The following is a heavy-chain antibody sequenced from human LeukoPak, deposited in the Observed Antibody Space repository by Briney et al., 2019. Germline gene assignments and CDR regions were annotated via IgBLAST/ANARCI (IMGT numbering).Heavy chain of an antibody. CDR2: ISTSSTTI. D-gene: IGHD3-10*01. J-gene: IGHJ4*02. CDR3: AKPIGAFDY. V-gene: IGHV3-48*01. CDR1: GFTFSTYS. Sequence: PGGSLRLSCAASGFTFSTYSMNWVRQAPGKGLEWISHISTSSTTIYYADSVKGRFTISRDNSKNTLYLQMNSLRAEDTAVYYCAKPIGAFDYWGQGTLVTVSS.